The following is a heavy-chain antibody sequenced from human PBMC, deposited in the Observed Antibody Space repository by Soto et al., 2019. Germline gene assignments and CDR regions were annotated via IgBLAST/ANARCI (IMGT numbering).Heavy chain of an antibody. CDR1: GGSISSYY. CDR3: ARHGYSYGPFEY. J-gene: IGHJ4*02. V-gene: IGHV4-59*08. D-gene: IGHD5-18*01. Sequence: SETLSLTCTVSGGSISSYYWSWIRQPPGKGLEWIGYIYYSGSTNYNPSLESRVTISVDTSKNQFSLKLSSVTAADTAVYYCARHGYSYGPFEYWGQGTLVTVSS. CDR2: IYYSGST.